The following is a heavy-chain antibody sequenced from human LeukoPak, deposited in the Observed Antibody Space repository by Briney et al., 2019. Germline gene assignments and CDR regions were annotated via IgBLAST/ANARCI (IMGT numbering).Heavy chain of an antibody. Sequence: SQTLSLTCTVSGGSISSGGYYWSWIRQHPGKGLEWIGYIYYSGSTYYNPSLKSRVTISVDTSKNQFSLKLSSVTAADTAVYYCARVVGPKSSWYLYFDYWGQGTLVTASS. D-gene: IGHD6-13*01. V-gene: IGHV4-31*03. CDR1: GGSISSGGYY. J-gene: IGHJ4*02. CDR3: ARVVGPKSSWYLYFDY. CDR2: IYYSGST.